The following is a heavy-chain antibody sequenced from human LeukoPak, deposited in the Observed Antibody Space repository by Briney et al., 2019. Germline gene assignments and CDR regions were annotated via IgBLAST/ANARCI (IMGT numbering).Heavy chain of an antibody. J-gene: IGHJ5*02. Sequence: ASVKVSCKASGYTFTGYYMHWVRQAPGQGLEWMGWINPNSGGTNYAQKFQGRVIMTRDTSISTAYMELSRLRSDDTAVYYCARDGRKGIVVVPAAINWFDPWGQGTLVTVSS. D-gene: IGHD2-2*01. CDR2: INPNSGGT. CDR1: GYTFTGYY. CDR3: ARDGRKGIVVVPAAINWFDP. V-gene: IGHV1-2*02.